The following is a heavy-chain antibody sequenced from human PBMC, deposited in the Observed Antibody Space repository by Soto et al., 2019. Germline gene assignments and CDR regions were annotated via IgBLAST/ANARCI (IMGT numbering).Heavy chain of an antibody. CDR3: ARVPDFRYCNTGTCYPDS. D-gene: IGHD2-15*01. J-gene: IGHJ4*02. CDR2: ISYEGINT. V-gene: IGHV3-30-3*01. Sequence: GGSLRLSCAASGFAFSSSAMHWVRQAPGKGLDWVAVISYEGINTYYADSVKGRFTISRDNSKNTLYLQMNSLRVEDTATYYCARVPDFRYCNTGTCYPDSWGQGTLVTVSS. CDR1: GFAFSSSA.